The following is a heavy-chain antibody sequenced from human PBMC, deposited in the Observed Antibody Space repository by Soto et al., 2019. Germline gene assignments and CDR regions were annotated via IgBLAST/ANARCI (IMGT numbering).Heavy chain of an antibody. CDR3: ARVLWFGEIYGMDV. CDR2: INHSGST. J-gene: IGHJ6*02. D-gene: IGHD3-10*01. V-gene: IGHV4-34*01. Sequence: PSETLSLTCAFYGASFSGYYWSWIRQPPGKGLEWIGEINHSGSTNYNPSLKSRVTISVDTSKNQFSLKLSSVTAADTAVYYCARVLWFGEIYGMDVWGQGTTVTVSS. CDR1: GASFSGYY.